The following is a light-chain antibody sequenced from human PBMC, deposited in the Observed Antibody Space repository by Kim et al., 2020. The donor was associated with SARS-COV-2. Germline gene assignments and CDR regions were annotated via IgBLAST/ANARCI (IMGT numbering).Light chain of an antibody. Sequence: APGKTATITGGGNNIRDKSVHWYQQKPGQAPLLVLYYDSDRPSGIPERFSGSNSGNTATLTISRVEAGDEADYYCQVWDSSSDHVVFGGGTQLTVL. V-gene: IGLV3-21*04. CDR1: NIRDKS. J-gene: IGLJ2*01. CDR3: QVWDSSSDHVV. CDR2: YDS.